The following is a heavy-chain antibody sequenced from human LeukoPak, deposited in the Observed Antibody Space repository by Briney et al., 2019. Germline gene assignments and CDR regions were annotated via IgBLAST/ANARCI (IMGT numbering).Heavy chain of an antibody. Sequence: GGSLRLSCAASGFTFSSYWMSWVRQAPGKGLEWVANIKQDGSEKYYVDSVKGRFTISRDNAKNSLYLQMNSLRAEDTAVYYCAREGRGYSGSYCYYYYMDVWGKGTTVTISS. CDR2: IKQDGSEK. V-gene: IGHV3-7*01. J-gene: IGHJ6*03. CDR3: AREGRGYSGSYCYYYYMDV. CDR1: GFTFSSYW. D-gene: IGHD1-26*01.